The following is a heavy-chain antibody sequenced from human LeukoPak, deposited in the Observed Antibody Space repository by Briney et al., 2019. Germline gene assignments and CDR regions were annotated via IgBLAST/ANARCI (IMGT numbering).Heavy chain of an antibody. J-gene: IGHJ4*02. V-gene: IGHV3-48*03. CDR3: ARARSYYGSGSYSDY. D-gene: IGHD3-10*01. CDR1: GFTFSSYE. Sequence: GRSLRLSCAASGFTFSSYEMNWVRQAPGKGLEWVSYISSSGSTIYYADSVKGRFTISRDNAKNSLYLQMNSLRAEDTAVYYCARARSYYGSGSYSDYWGQGTLVTVSS. CDR2: ISSSGSTI.